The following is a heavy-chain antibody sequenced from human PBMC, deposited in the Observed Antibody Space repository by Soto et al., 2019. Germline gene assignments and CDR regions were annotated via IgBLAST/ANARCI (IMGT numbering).Heavy chain of an antibody. CDR1: GFTFSSYA. J-gene: IGHJ4*02. V-gene: IGHV3-30-3*01. D-gene: IGHD3-22*01. CDR3: ARVKTPDYYDSSGYHKGPGY. Sequence: PGGSLRLSCAASGFTFSSYAMHWVRQAPGKGLEWVAVISYDGSNKYYADSVKGRFTISRDNSKNTLYLQMNSLRAEDTAVYYCARVKTPDYYDSSGYHKGPGYWGQGTLVTVSS. CDR2: ISYDGSNK.